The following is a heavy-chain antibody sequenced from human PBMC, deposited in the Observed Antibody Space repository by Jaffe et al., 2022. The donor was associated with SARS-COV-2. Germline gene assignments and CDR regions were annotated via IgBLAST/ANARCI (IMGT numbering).Heavy chain of an antibody. Sequence: QVQLVESGGGVVQPGRSLRLSCAASGFTFSSYAMHWVRQAPGKGLEWVAVISYDGSNKYYADSVKGRFTISRDNSKNTLYLQMNSLRAEDTAVYYCARGGFSGMVGGYYFDYWGQGTLVTVSS. CDR3: ARGGFSGMVGGYYFDY. V-gene: IGHV3-30-3*01. D-gene: IGHD3-10*01. CDR1: GFTFSSYA. J-gene: IGHJ4*02. CDR2: ISYDGSNK.